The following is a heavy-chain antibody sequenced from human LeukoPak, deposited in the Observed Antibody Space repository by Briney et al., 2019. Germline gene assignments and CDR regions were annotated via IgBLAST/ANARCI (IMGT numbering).Heavy chain of an antibody. V-gene: IGHV1-69*05. CDR1: GGTFSSYA. CDR2: IIPIFGTA. D-gene: IGHD6-19*01. J-gene: IGHJ6*02. Sequence: ASVKVSCKASGGTFSSYAISWVRQAPGQGLEWMGGIIPIFGTANYAQKFQGRVTMTRNTSISTAYMELSSLRSEDTAVYYCARGGRSRGAGTRYYYGMDVWGQGTTVTVSS. CDR3: ARGGRSRGAGTRYYYGMDV.